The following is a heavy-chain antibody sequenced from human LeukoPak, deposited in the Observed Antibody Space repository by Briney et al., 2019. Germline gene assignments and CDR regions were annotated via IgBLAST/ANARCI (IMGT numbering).Heavy chain of an antibody. V-gene: IGHV3-7*01. Sequence: GGSLRLSCAASGFSFSTYWMSWVRQTPEKGLKFVANIDQGGSVRNYMDSLKGRCTISGDNAKKSLYLEINSLRADDTAVYYCARDPESSSFDPWGRGALVTVS. J-gene: IGHJ5*02. D-gene: IGHD6-6*01. CDR1: GFSFSTYW. CDR2: IDQGGSVR. CDR3: ARDPESSSFDP.